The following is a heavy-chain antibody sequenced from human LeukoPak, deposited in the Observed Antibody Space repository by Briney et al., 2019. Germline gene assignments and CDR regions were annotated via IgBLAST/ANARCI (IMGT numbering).Heavy chain of an antibody. D-gene: IGHD5-24*01. Sequence: PGGSLRLSCAASGFTFDDYAMHWVRQAPGKGLEWVSGISWNSGSIGYADSVKGRFTISRDNAKNSLYLQMNSLRAEDTALYYCAKVKRWLQFVGAFDIWGQGTMVTVSS. V-gene: IGHV3-9*01. CDR3: AKVKRWLQFVGAFDI. CDR1: GFTFDDYA. J-gene: IGHJ3*02. CDR2: ISWNSGSI.